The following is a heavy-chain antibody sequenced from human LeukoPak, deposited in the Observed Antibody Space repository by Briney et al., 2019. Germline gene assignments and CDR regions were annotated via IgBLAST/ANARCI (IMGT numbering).Heavy chain of an antibody. Sequence: PSETLFLTCSVSGGSISHHYWSWLRQSPGKGLEWVGYIESSGTTSYNPSLESRVAISIDTSQKQFSLRLSSVIVADTAVYYCARSITGDGWFDPWGQGTLVTVSS. J-gene: IGHJ5*02. V-gene: IGHV4-59*11. D-gene: IGHD1-14*01. CDR1: GGSISHHY. CDR2: IESSGTT. CDR3: ARSITGDGWFDP.